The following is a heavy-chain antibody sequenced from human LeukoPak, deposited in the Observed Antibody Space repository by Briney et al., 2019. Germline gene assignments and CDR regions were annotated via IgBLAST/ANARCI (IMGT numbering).Heavy chain of an antibody. D-gene: IGHD6-19*01. V-gene: IGHV4-59*01. Sequence: SETLSLTCTVSGGSISSYYWSWIRQPPGKGLEWIGYIYYSGSTNYNPSLKSRVAISVDTSKNQFSLKLSSVTAADTAVYYCARDSGWYWYNWFDPWGQGTLVTVSS. CDR2: IYYSGST. CDR1: GGSISSYY. CDR3: ARDSGWYWYNWFDP. J-gene: IGHJ5*02.